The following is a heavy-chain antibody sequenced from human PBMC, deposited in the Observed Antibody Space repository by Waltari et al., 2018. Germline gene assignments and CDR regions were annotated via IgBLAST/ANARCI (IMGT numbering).Heavy chain of an antibody. Sequence: EVQLVESGGGLIQPGGSLGLSCAASGFTVRSTYMSWVRQAPGKGRGWGSVIYSGGSTYYADSVKGRFTISRDNSKNPLYLQMNSLSAEDTAVYYCARVGYYDSIDWGQGTLVTVSS. CDR2: IYSGGST. V-gene: IGHV3-53*01. D-gene: IGHD3-22*01. J-gene: IGHJ4*02. CDR1: GFTVRSTY. CDR3: ARVGYYDSID.